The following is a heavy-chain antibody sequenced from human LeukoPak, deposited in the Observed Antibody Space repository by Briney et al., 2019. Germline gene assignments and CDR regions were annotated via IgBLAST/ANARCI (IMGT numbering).Heavy chain of an antibody. Sequence: ASVKDSCKASGYTFTSYAMHWVRQAPGQRLEWMGWINTGNGDTKYSQKFQGRVTITSDISASTAYMELSSLRSEDTAVFYCARTPRIAAPGGDVFDIWGQGTMVTVSS. V-gene: IGHV1-3*04. CDR1: GYTFTSYA. D-gene: IGHD6-13*01. CDR2: INTGNGDT. J-gene: IGHJ3*02. CDR3: ARTPRIAAPGGDVFDI.